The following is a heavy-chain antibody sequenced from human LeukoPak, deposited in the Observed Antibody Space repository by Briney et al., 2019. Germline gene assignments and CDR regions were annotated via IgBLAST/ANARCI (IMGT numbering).Heavy chain of an antibody. CDR1: GYSFTGFY. D-gene: IGHD5-24*01. CDR2: INPNSGGT. V-gene: IGHV1-2*02. CDR3: ARVEMVTNFQFYYFDL. Sequence: ASVKVSCKASGYSFTGFYLHWVRQAPGQGLEWMGWINPNSGGTDSAQKFQGRVTMTRDTSTSTVYMELSSLTSDDTAVYYCARVEMVTNFQFYYFDLWGPGALVIVSS. J-gene: IGHJ4*02.